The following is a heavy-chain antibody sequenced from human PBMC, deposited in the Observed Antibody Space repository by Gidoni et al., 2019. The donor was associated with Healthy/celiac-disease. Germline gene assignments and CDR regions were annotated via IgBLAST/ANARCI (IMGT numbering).Heavy chain of an antibody. CDR3: ARDVEYYYASGSYYYFDY. V-gene: IGHV1-69*06. CDR1: GGTFSSYA. Sequence: QVQLVQSGAEVKKPGSSVKVSCKASGGTFSSYAISWVRQAPGQGLEWMGGIIPIFGTANYAQKFQGRVTITADKSTSTAYMELSSLRSEDTAVYYCARDVEYYYASGSYYYFDYWGQGTLVTVSS. J-gene: IGHJ4*02. D-gene: IGHD3-10*01. CDR2: IIPIFGTA.